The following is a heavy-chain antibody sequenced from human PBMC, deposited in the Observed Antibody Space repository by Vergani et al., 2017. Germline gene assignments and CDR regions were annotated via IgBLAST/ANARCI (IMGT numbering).Heavy chain of an antibody. CDR3: ASTPMASRWDKYFQH. V-gene: IGHV1-18*01. D-gene: IGHD1-26*01. CDR1: GYTFTSYG. CDR2: ISAYNGNT. J-gene: IGHJ1*01. Sequence: QVQLVQSGAEVKKPGSSVKVSCKASGYTFTSYGISWVRQAPGQGLEWMGWISAYNGNTNYAQKLQGRVTMTTDTSTSTAYMELRSLRSDDTAVYYCASTPMASRWDKYFQHWGQGTLVTVSS.